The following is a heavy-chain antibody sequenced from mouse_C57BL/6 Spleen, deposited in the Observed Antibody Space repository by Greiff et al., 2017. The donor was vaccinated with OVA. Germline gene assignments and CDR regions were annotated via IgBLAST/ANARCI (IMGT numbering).Heavy chain of an antibody. D-gene: IGHD2-4*01. CDR1: GFTFSDYY. J-gene: IGHJ4*01. CDR2: ISNGGGST. Sequence: EVKVVESGGGLVQPGGSLKLSCAASGFTFSDYYMYWVRQTPEKRLEWVAYISNGGGSTYYPDTVKGRFTISRDNAKNTLYLQMSRLKSEDTAMYYCARNDYDGDYYAMDYWGQGTSVTVSS. V-gene: IGHV5-12*01. CDR3: ARNDYDGDYYAMDY.